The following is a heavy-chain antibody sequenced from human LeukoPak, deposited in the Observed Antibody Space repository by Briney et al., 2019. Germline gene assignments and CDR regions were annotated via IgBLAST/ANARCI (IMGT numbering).Heavy chain of an antibody. Sequence: ASVKVSCKASGYTFTSYGISWVRQAPGQGLEWMGWISAYNGNTNYAQKLQGRVTMTTDTSTSTAYMELRSLRSDDTAVYYCARGSGSCLKRYYYYYMDVWGKGTTVTISS. D-gene: IGHD3-10*01. J-gene: IGHJ6*03. CDR3: ARGSGSCLKRYYYYYMDV. CDR2: ISAYNGNT. V-gene: IGHV1-18*01. CDR1: GYTFTSYG.